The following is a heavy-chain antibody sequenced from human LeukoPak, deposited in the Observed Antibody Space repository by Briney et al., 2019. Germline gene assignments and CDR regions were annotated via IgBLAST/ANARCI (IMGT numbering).Heavy chain of an antibody. Sequence: VKVSCKVSGYTLTELSMHWVRQAPGKGLEWMGGFDPEDGETIYAQKFQGRVTMTEDTSTDTAYMELSSLRSEDTAVYYCATAPYSSGWYGFDYWGQGTLVTVSS. CDR1: GYTLTELS. CDR3: ATAPYSSGWYGFDY. V-gene: IGHV1-24*01. D-gene: IGHD6-19*01. J-gene: IGHJ4*02. CDR2: FDPEDGET.